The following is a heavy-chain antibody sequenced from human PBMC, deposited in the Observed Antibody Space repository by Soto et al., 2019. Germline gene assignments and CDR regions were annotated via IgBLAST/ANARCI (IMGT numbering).Heavy chain of an antibody. J-gene: IGHJ4*02. V-gene: IGHV3-66*01. Sequence: EVQLVESGGGLVQPGGSLRLSCAASGFTVSSNYMSWVRQAPGKGLEWVSVIYSGGSTYYADSVKGRFTISRDNSKNTLSLQMNSLRAEDTAVYYSARDIPENYYDSSGYYSYWGQGSLVTGSS. CDR2: IYSGGST. CDR3: ARDIPENYYDSSGYYSY. CDR1: GFTVSSNY. D-gene: IGHD3-22*01.